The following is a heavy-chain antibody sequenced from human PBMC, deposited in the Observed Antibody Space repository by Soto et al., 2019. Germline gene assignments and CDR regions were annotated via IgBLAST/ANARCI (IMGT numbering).Heavy chain of an antibody. V-gene: IGHV4-34*01. J-gene: IGHJ6*02. CDR2: INHSGST. CDR3: ARGGDSSSDYYYYGMDV. D-gene: IGHD6-6*01. Sequence: SETLSLTCAVYGGSFSGYYWSWIRQPPGKGLEWIGEINHSGSTNYNPSLKSRVTISVDTSKNQFSLKLSSVTAADTAVYYCARGGDSSSDYYYYGMDVWGQGTTVTVS. CDR1: GGSFSGYY.